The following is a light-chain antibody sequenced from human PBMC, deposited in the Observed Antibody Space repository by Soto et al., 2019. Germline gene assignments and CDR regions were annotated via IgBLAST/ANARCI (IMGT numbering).Light chain of an antibody. CDR1: QSISSW. V-gene: IGKV1-5*03. Sequence: DIQMTQSPSTLHASVGDRVTITCRASQSISSWLAWYQQKPGKAAKLLIYKASSLESGVPSRFSGSGSGTEFTLTISSLQRDDFATYYCQQYNSYPYTFGQGTKLEIK. CDR2: KAS. J-gene: IGKJ2*01. CDR3: QQYNSYPYT.